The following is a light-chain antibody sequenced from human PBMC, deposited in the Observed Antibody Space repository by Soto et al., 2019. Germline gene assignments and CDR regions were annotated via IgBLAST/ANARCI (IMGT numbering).Light chain of an antibody. J-gene: IGKJ4*01. CDR1: HNINHN. CDR3: QQYVSIPLT. Sequence: ETVMTQSPATLSVSPGERVTLSCRASHNINHNLAWYQHRPGQAPRLLIYGASSRATGIPDRFSGSGSGTDVTLTISRLEPEDSAVYYCQQYVSIPLTFGGGTKVDIK. CDR2: GAS. V-gene: IGKV3-20*01.